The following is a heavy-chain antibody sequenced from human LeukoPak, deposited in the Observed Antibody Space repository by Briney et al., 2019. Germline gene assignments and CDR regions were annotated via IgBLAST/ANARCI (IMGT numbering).Heavy chain of an antibody. CDR1: GYTFTSYG. V-gene: IGHV1-18*01. J-gene: IGHJ4*02. D-gene: IGHD5-18*01. CDR2: ISAYNGNT. CDR3: ARIFGLWTLIVY. Sequence: ASVKVSCKASGYTFTSYGFSWVRQAPGQGLEWMGWISAYNGNTNYSQKHKGRVTMTTDTSTSTAYMELRSLRSDDTAVYYCARIFGLWTLIVYWGQGALVTVSS.